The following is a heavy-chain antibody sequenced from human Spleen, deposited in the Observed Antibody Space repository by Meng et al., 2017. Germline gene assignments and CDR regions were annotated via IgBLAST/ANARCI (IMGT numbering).Heavy chain of an antibody. D-gene: IGHD3-10*01. V-gene: IGHV4-61*01. J-gene: IGHJ6*02. CDR1: GYSISSGYY. CDR3: ARDLPGSGAHPMDV. CDR2: IYYSGST. Sequence: SETLSLTCTVSGYSISSGYYWGWIRQPPGKGLEWLGHIYYSGSTNYNPSLKSRLTISVDTSKNQVSLKLNSLTAADAGVYYCARDLPGSGAHPMDVWGQGTTVTVSS.